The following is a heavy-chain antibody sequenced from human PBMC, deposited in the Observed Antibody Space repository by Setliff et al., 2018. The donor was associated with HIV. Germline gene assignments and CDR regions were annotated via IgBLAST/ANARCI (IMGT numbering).Heavy chain of an antibody. V-gene: IGHV4-39*07. J-gene: IGHJ6*03. CDR3: AQESPTTGYYYYMDV. Sequence: SETLSLTCAVSGGSFTGYYWGWIRQPPGRGLEWIGSIYYSGSTYYNPSLKSRLTISIDTSKNQFSLKLNSVTAADTGVYYCAQESPTTGYYYYMDVWGKGTTVTVSS. CDR2: IYYSGST. CDR1: GGSFTGYY.